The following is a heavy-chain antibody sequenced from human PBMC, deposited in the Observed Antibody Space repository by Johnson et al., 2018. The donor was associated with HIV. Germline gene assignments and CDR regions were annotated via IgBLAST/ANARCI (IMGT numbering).Heavy chain of an antibody. V-gene: IGHV3-20*04. Sequence: VQVVESGGGAVRPGGSLRLSCAASGFTFDDYAMHWVRQAPGKGLEWVSGISGSGGSTYYADSVKGRFTISRDKSKNTLYLQMNSLRAEDTALYYCARAPRLVVTPLKVGGGAFDIWGQGTMVTVSS. D-gene: IGHD4-23*01. CDR1: GFTFDDYA. CDR2: ISGSGGST. J-gene: IGHJ3*02. CDR3: ARAPRLVVTPLKVGGGAFDI.